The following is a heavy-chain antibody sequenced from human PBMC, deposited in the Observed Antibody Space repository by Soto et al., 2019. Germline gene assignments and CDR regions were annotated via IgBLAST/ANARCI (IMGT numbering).Heavy chain of an antibody. CDR3: ATTVRI. CDR2: INHSGST. Sequence: PSETLSLTCAVYGGSFSGYYWSWIRQPPGKGLEWIGEINHSGSTNYDLSLKSRATVSLDKSKNQFSLKLTSVTAADTAVYYCATTVRIWGQGTLVTVSS. CDR1: GGSFSGYY. J-gene: IGHJ4*02. D-gene: IGHD4-17*01. V-gene: IGHV4-34*01.